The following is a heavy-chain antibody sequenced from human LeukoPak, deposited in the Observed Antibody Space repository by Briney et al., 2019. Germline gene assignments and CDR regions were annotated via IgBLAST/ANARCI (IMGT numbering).Heavy chain of an antibody. J-gene: IGHJ5*02. Sequence: GASVKVSCKASGYTFTDYYMHWVRQAPGQGLEWMGWINPNSGGTNYAQKFQGRVTITRDTSISTAYMELSRLRSDDTAVYYCARAGRSTSWYQEYQNWFDPWGQGTLVTVSS. D-gene: IGHD6-13*01. CDR3: ARAGRSTSWYQEYQNWFDP. V-gene: IGHV1-2*02. CDR1: GYTFTDYY. CDR2: INPNSGGT.